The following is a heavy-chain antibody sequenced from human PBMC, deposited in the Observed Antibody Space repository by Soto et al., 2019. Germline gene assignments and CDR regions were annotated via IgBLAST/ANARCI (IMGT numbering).Heavy chain of an antibody. CDR3: VRKHNIEGSFDS. Sequence: SETLSLTCSISGGTIGDYYWSWIRQPPGKGLEWLAYIYYTGKTDQNPSLERRVSITLGTSKNQFSLNLRSVTAADTAVYYCVRKHNIEGSFDSWGPGILVTVSS. CDR2: IYYTGKT. J-gene: IGHJ4*02. CDR1: GGTIGDYY. V-gene: IGHV4-59*01. D-gene: IGHD1-26*01.